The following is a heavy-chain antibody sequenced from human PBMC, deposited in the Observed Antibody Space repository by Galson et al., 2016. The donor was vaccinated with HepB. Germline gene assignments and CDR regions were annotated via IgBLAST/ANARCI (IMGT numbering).Heavy chain of an antibody. J-gene: IGHJ4*02. CDR3: AKGGTRRHDF. CDR2: IYSSGST. CDR1: GDSISGYY. V-gene: IGHV4-59*01. Sequence: SETLSLTCAVSGDSISGYYWTWIRQPPGKGLQWIGYIYSSGSTNYSYSLKSRLTMSIDASNNQFSLKLTSVTAADTAVYYCAKGGTRRHDFWGQGILVTVSS. D-gene: IGHD1-1*01.